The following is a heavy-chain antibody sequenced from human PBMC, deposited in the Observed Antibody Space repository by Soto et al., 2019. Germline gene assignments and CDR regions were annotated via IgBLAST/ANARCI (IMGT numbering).Heavy chain of an antibody. J-gene: IGHJ4*02. CDR1: GYTFTGYY. V-gene: IGHV1-2*04. CDR3: AREFPYCPSTSCYAEY. D-gene: IGHD2-2*01. Sequence: ASVKVSCKASGYTFTGYYMHWVRQAPGQGLEWMGWINPNSGGTNYAQKFQGWVTVTRDTSISTAYMELSRLRSDDTAVYYCAREFPYCPSTSCYAEYWGPGTLVTVSS. CDR2: INPNSGGT.